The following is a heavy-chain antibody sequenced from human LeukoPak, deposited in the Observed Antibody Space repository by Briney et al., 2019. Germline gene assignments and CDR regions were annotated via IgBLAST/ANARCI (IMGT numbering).Heavy chain of an antibody. D-gene: IGHD2-2*01. Sequence: GGSLRLSCAASGFTFSSYAMSWVRQAPGKGLEWVSAISGSGGSTYYADSVKGRFTISRDNSKNTLYPQMNSLRAEDTAVYYCAKSINMGYCSSTSCLGDAFDIWGQGTMVTVSS. CDR2: ISGSGGST. V-gene: IGHV3-23*01. CDR3: AKSINMGYCSSTSCLGDAFDI. CDR1: GFTFSSYA. J-gene: IGHJ3*02.